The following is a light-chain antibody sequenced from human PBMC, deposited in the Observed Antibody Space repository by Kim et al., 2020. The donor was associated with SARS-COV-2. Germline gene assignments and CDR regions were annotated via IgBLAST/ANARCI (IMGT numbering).Light chain of an antibody. CDR2: LGS. CDR3: MHSLKIPPT. V-gene: IGKV2-28*01. Sequence: PASISCRSSQSLLHSNGYNYMDWYLQKPGQSPQLLIYLGSNRAPGVPDRFSGSGSGTDFTLRISKVEAEDVGVYYCMHSLKIPPTFGGGTKVDIK. J-gene: IGKJ4*01. CDR1: QSLLHSNGYNY.